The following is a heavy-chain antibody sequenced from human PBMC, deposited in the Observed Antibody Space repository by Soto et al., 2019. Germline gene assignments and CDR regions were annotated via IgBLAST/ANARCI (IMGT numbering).Heavy chain of an antibody. V-gene: IGHV4-61*01. CDR3: ARGIEGWYQGRYYYGMDV. CDR1: GGSVSSGSYY. Sequence: QVQLQESGPGLVKPSETLSLTCTVSGGSVSSGSYYWSWIRQPPGKGLEWIGYIYYSGSTNYNPSLKSRVTISEDTSKNRFSLKLSSVTAADTAVYYCARGIEGWYQGRYYYGMDVWGQGTTVTVSS. J-gene: IGHJ6*02. D-gene: IGHD6-19*01. CDR2: IYYSGST.